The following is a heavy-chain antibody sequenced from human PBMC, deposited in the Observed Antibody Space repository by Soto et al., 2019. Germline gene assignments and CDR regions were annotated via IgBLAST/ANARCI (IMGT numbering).Heavy chain of an antibody. J-gene: IGHJ6*02. CDR1: GFTFSSYS. Sequence: GGSLRLSCAASGFTFSSYSMNWVRQAPGKGLEWVSSISSSSSYIYYADSVKGRFTISRDNAKNSLYLQMDSLRAEDTAVYYCAREGYSYGTGYYYGMDVWGQGTTVTVSS. D-gene: IGHD5-18*01. V-gene: IGHV3-21*01. CDR2: ISSSSSYI. CDR3: AREGYSYGTGYYYGMDV.